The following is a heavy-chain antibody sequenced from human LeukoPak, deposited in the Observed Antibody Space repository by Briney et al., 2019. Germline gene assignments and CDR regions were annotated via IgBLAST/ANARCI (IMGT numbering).Heavy chain of an antibody. CDR1: GGTFSSYA. CDR3: ARDPEYSVAGNS. D-gene: IGHD6-19*01. J-gene: IGHJ4*02. V-gene: IGHV1-69*04. Sequence: ASVKVSCKASGGTFSSYAISWVRQAPGQGLEWMGRIIPILGIANYAQKFQGRVTITADKSTSTAYMELSSLRSEDTAVYYCARDPEYSVAGNSWGQGTLVTVSS. CDR2: IIPILGIA.